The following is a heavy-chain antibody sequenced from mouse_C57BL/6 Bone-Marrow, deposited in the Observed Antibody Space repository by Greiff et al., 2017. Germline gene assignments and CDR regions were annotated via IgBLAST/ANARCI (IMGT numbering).Heavy chain of an antibody. J-gene: IGHJ3*01. CDR3: ARSGVWSLFAY. Sequence: QVQLQQPGAELVKPGASVKLSCKASGYTFTSYWMHWVKQRPGQGLEWIGMIHPNSGSTNYNEKFKSKATLTVDKSSSTAYMQHSSLTSEDSAVYYCARSGVWSLFAYWGQGTLVTVSA. CDR1: GYTFTSYW. CDR2: IHPNSGST. D-gene: IGHD2-10*02. V-gene: IGHV1-64*01.